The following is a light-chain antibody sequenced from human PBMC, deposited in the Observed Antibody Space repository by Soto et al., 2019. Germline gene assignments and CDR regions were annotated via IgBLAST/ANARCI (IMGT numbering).Light chain of an antibody. CDR2: DVG. V-gene: IGLV2-14*03. J-gene: IGLJ2*01. Sequence: QSALTQPASVSGSPGQSITISCTGTSSDVGAYNYVSWYQQHPGKAPKLMIYDVGNRPSGVSNRFSGSKSGNTASLTISGLQAEDEADYYCSSYTRSSTLVVFGGGTKLTVL. CDR3: SSYTRSSTLVV. CDR1: SSDVGAYNY.